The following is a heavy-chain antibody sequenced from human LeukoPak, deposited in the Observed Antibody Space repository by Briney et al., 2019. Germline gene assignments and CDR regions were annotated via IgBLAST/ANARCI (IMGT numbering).Heavy chain of an antibody. CDR1: GDSISCYY. V-gene: IGHV4-4*07. J-gene: IGHJ5*02. Sequence: SETLPLTCSVYGDSISCYYWSSLPQPAGRGLEWIGRIYTNGSTNYNPTLKSRVTMSVDTSKNQFSLKLSSVTAADTAVYYCARDRSGWQLVPFDPWGQGTLVTVSS. CDR3: ARDRSGWQLVPFDP. CDR2: IYTNGST. D-gene: IGHD6-13*01.